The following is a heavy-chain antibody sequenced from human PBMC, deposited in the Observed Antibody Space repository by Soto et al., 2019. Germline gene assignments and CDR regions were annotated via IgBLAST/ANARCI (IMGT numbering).Heavy chain of an antibody. D-gene: IGHD6-19*01. CDR1: GFTFSSYA. V-gene: IGHV3-23*01. CDR3: AKDPGASSDWHGGLY. J-gene: IGHJ4*02. Sequence: EVQLLESGGGLVQPGGSLRLSCAASGFTFSSYAMSWVRQAPGKGLEWVSAISGSGGSTYYADSVKGRFTISRDNSKNTLYLQINSLRAEDTAVYYCAKDPGASSDWHGGLYWGQGTLVTVSS. CDR2: ISGSGGST.